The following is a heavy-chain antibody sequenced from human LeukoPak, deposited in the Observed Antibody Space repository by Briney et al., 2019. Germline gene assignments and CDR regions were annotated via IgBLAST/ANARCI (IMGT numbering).Heavy chain of an antibody. Sequence: GGSLTLSCTASGFAFSSYAMIWVGQAPGKGLEYVSAISSNGGSTYYANSVKGRFTISRDNSKNTLYLQMDSLRAEDMAVYYCVTSVGVLAKNDYWGLGTLVTVSS. V-gene: IGHV3-64*01. J-gene: IGHJ4*02. CDR2: ISSNGGST. CDR1: GFAFSSYA. D-gene: IGHD1-26*01. CDR3: VTSVGVLAKNDY.